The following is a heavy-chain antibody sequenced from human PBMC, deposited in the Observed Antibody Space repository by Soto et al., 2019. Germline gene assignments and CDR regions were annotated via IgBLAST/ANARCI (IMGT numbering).Heavy chain of an antibody. J-gene: IGHJ4*02. V-gene: IGHV3-7*01. CDR3: ARITKATTIWSPRLDY. CDR2: ISPDGSDK. D-gene: IGHD3-3*01. Sequence: GGSLRLSCAASGFTFNSYLMSWVRQAPGKGLDWVANISPDGSDKYYADSVTGRFTISRDNAKNSLYLQMSSLRAEDTAVYYCARITKATTIWSPRLDYWGQGTLVTVSS. CDR1: GFTFNSYL.